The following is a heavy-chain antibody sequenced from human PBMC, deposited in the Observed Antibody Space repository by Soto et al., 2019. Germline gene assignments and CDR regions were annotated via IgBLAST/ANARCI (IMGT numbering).Heavy chain of an antibody. CDR2: VYYSGST. CDR3: ARGYYDSRGQSNTFDI. Sequence: SETLSLTCTVSGASISSTYWSWIRQSPGKGLEWIGYVYYSGSTNYNPSLKSRVTISVDTSKNQFSLKLSSVTAADTAVYYCARGYYDSRGQSNTFDIWGQGTMVT. D-gene: IGHD3-22*01. CDR1: GASISSTY. V-gene: IGHV4-59*01. J-gene: IGHJ3*02.